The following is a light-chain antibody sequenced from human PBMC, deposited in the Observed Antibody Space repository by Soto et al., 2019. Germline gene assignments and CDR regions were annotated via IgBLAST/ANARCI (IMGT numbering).Light chain of an antibody. Sequence: EIVLTQSPATLSLSPGERATLSCRDSQSVSSYLAWYQQKPGQAPRLLIYDASNRATGIPARFSGSGSGTDFTLTISSLEPEDFAVYYCQQRSNWPFTFGGGTKVEIK. V-gene: IGKV3-11*01. CDR1: QSVSSY. J-gene: IGKJ4*01. CDR3: QQRSNWPFT. CDR2: DAS.